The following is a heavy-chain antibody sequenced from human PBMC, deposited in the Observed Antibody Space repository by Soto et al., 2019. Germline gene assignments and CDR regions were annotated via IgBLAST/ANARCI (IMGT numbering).Heavy chain of an antibody. CDR1: GFSLSTSGVG. Sequence: SGPTLGNPTQTLTLTCTFSGFSLSTSGVGVGCIRQPPGKALEWLALIYWNDDKRYSPSLKSRLTITKDTSKNQVVLTMTNMDPVDTATYYCARSMVRGVIRWNWFDPWGQGTLVTVSS. CDR3: ARSMVRGVIRWNWFDP. D-gene: IGHD3-10*01. V-gene: IGHV2-5*01. CDR2: IYWNDDK. J-gene: IGHJ5*02.